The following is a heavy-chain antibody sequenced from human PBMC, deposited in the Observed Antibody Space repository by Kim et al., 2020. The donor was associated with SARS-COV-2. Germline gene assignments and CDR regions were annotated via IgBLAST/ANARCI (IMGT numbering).Heavy chain of an antibody. CDR1: GGSFSGYY. CDR3: ARGGFDY. Sequence: SETLSLTCAVYGGSFSGYYWSWIRQPPGKGLEWIGEINHSGSTNYNPSLKSRVTISVDTSKNQFSLKLSSVTAADTAVYYCARGGFDYWGQGTLVTVSS. V-gene: IGHV4-34*01. CDR2: INHSGST. J-gene: IGHJ4*02.